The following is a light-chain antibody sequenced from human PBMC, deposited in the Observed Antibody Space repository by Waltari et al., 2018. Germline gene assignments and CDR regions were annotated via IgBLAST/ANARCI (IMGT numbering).Light chain of an antibody. CDR2: AVT. CDR3: SSYTTSGTLI. Sequence: QSALTQPASVSGSPGASITLPCTGTISDVGAYIYVSWYHQHPGKPPQLILYAVTKRPSGVSNRVSGSKSGTTASLTISGLQAEDEADFYCSSYTTSGTLIFGGGTKLTVL. CDR1: ISDVGAYIY. J-gene: IGLJ2*01. V-gene: IGLV2-14*03.